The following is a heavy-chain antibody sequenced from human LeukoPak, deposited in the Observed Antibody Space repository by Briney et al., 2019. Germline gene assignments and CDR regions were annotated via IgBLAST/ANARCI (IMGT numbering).Heavy chain of an antibody. CDR1: GFTFSSYG. J-gene: IGHJ4*02. D-gene: IGHD3-3*01. Sequence: GGSLGLSCAASGFTFSSYGMHWVRQAPGKGLEWVAYIRYDGNTKYYADSVKGRFTISRDNSKNTLFLQMNSLRAEDTAVYYCAKGVLVPPTYFDYWGQGTLVTVSS. CDR3: AKGVLVPPTYFDY. V-gene: IGHV3-30*02. CDR2: IRYDGNTK.